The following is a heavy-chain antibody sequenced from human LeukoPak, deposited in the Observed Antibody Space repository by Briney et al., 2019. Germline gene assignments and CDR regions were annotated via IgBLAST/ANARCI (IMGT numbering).Heavy chain of an antibody. D-gene: IGHD3-22*01. CDR3: ARVHLYYYDSSGYFDY. CDR2: IIPILGIA. J-gene: IGHJ4*02. CDR1: GGTFSSYA. Sequence: SVKVSCKASGGTFSSYAISWVRQAPGQGLEWMGRIIPILGIANYAQKFQGRVTITADKSTSTAYMELSSLRSEDTAVYYCARVHLYYYDSSGYFDYWGEGALVSVSS. V-gene: IGHV1-69*04.